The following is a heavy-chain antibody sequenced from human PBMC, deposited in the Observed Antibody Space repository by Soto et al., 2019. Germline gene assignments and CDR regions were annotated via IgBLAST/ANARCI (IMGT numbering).Heavy chain of an antibody. D-gene: IGHD3-10*01. CDR3: ARDAYYGSGSPYYYYYMDV. Sequence: ASVKVSCKASGYTFTSYGISWVRQAPGQGLEWMGWISAYNGNTNYAQKLQGRVTMTTDTSTSTAYMELRSLRSDDTAVYYCARDAYYGSGSPYYYYYMDVWGKGTTVTVSS. CDR1: GYTFTSYG. J-gene: IGHJ6*03. V-gene: IGHV1-18*01. CDR2: ISAYNGNT.